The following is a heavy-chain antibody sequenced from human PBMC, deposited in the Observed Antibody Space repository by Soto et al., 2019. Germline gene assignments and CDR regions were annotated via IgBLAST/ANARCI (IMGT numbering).Heavy chain of an antibody. J-gene: IGHJ4*02. CDR2: IKSKTDGGKT. CDR3: TTVGYSGTGGSSDY. V-gene: IGHV3-15*07. D-gene: IGHD5-12*01. CDR1: GFTFSNAW. Sequence: GGSLRLSCAASGFTFSNAWMNWVRQAPGKGLEWVGRIKSKTDGGKTDYAAPVKGRFTISSDDSKNTLYLQMNSLKTGDTAVYYCTTVGYSGTGGSSDYWGQGTLVTVSS.